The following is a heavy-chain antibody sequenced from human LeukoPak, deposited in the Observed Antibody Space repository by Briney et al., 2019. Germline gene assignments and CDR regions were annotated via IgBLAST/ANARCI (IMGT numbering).Heavy chain of an antibody. Sequence: ASVKVSCKASGYTFTSYDINWVRQATGQGLEWMGWMNPNSGNTGYAQKFQGRVTMTRNTSISTAYMEPSSLRSEDTAVYYCATTPAGIAAAVGGYWGQGTLVTVSS. CDR3: ATTPAGIAAAVGGY. CDR2: MNPNSGNT. V-gene: IGHV1-8*01. CDR1: GYTFTSYD. D-gene: IGHD6-13*01. J-gene: IGHJ4*02.